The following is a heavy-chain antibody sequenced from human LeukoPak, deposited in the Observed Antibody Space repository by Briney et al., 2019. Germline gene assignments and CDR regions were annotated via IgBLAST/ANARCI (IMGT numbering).Heavy chain of an antibody. J-gene: IGHJ4*02. CDR2: INPNSGGT. CDR3: ARATYLYGGPDY. V-gene: IGHV1-2*02. D-gene: IGHD4-23*01. Sequence: ASVTVSCKASGYTFTGYYMHWVRQAPGQGLEWMGWINPNSGGTNYAQKFQGRVTMTRDTSISTAYMEQSRLRSDDTAVYYCARATYLYGGPDYWGQGTLVTVSS. CDR1: GYTFTGYY.